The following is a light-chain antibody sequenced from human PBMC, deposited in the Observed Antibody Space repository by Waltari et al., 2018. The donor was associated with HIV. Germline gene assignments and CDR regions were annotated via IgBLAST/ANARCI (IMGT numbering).Light chain of an antibody. J-gene: IGKJ1*01. CDR3: QQYNNWPPWT. V-gene: IGKV3-15*01. CDR2: GVS. Sequence: EIVMPQSPATLSVSPGERATLSCRANQGVSSNLAWYQQKPGQAPRLLIYGVSTRATGIPARFSGSGSGTEFTLTISSLQSEDFAVYYCQQYNNWPPWTFGQGTKVEIK. CDR1: QGVSSN.